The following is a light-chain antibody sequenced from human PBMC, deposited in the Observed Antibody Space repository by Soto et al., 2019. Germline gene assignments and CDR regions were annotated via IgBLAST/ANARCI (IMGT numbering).Light chain of an antibody. V-gene: IGLV1-47*01. J-gene: IGLJ3*02. CDR3: ASWDESLSGVV. Sequence: QSVLTQSPSASGTPGQTVTISCSGSSSNIGTNYVFWYQRVPGTAPKLLLYKNNQRPSGVPDRFSGSKSGTSASLAISGLRSEDEAHYSCASWDESLSGVVFGGGTKLTVL. CDR2: KNN. CDR1: SSNIGTNY.